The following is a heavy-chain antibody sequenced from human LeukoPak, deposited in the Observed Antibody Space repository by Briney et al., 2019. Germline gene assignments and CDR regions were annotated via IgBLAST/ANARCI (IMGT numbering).Heavy chain of an antibody. D-gene: IGHD3/OR15-3a*01. V-gene: IGHV3-23*01. Sequence: GGSLRLSCAVSGITLNNYGMTWVRQAPGKGLEWVAGSSDSGGSTKYADSVKGRFTISRDNPKNTLYLQMNSLRAEDTAVYFCAKRGVVIRVILVGFHKEAYYFESWGQGALVTVSS. CDR3: AKRGVVIRVILVGFHKEAYYFES. J-gene: IGHJ4*02. CDR2: SSDSGGST. CDR1: GITLNNYG.